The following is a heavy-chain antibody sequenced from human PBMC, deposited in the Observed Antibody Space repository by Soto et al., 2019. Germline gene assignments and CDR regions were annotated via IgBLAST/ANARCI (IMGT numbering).Heavy chain of an antibody. CDR2: ISYDGSNK. Sequence: QVQLVESGGGVVQPGRSLRLSCAASGFTFSSYGMHWVRQAPGKGLEWVAVISYDGSNKYYADSVKGRFTISRDNSKNXQYLQMNSPRAEDTAVYYCAKDPTEWELLLGGAFDIWGQGTMVTVSS. CDR1: GFTFSSYG. D-gene: IGHD1-26*01. V-gene: IGHV3-30*18. CDR3: AKDPTEWELLLGGAFDI. J-gene: IGHJ3*02.